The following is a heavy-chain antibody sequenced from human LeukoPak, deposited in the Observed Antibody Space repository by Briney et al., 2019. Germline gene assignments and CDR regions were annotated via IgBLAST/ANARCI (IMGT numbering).Heavy chain of an antibody. CDR1: GFTFSSYS. Sequence: PGGSLRLSCAASGFTFSSYSMNWVRQAPGKGLEWVSSISSSSSYIYYADSVKGRFTISRDNAKNSLYLQMNSLRAEDTAVYYCAGDTHYYDGSGYYGNWGQGTLVTVSS. CDR2: ISSSSSYI. J-gene: IGHJ4*02. D-gene: IGHD3-22*01. V-gene: IGHV3-21*01. CDR3: AGDTHYYDGSGYYGN.